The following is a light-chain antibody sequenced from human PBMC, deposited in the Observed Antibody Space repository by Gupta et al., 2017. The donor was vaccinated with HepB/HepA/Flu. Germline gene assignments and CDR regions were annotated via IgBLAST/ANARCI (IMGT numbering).Light chain of an antibody. CDR2: DAS. CDR1: QSVRRN. CDR3: QQYNNWPPVT. J-gene: IGKJ1*01. V-gene: IGKV3-15*01. Sequence: EMVMTQSPAILSVSPGERATLSCRTSQSVRRNLAWYQQKPGQSPRLLIYDASTRATGVPGRFSGSGSGTDFTLTINSLRSEDFALYYCQQYNNWPPVTFGQGTKVEIK.